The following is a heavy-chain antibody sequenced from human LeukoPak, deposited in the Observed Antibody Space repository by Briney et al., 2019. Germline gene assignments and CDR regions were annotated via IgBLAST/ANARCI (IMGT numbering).Heavy chain of an antibody. CDR1: GFTFSSYA. CDR3: ARGNRQWLVQYYFDY. J-gene: IGHJ4*02. D-gene: IGHD6-19*01. Sequence: GGSLRLSCAASGFTFSSYAMHWVRQAPGKGLEYVSAISSNGGSTYYANSVKGRFTISRDNSKNTLYLQMGSLRAEDMAVYYCARGNRQWLVQYYFDYWGQGTLVTVSS. V-gene: IGHV3-64*01. CDR2: ISSNGGST.